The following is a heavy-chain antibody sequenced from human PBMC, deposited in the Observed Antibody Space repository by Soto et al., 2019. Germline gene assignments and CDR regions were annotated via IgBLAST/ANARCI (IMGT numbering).Heavy chain of an antibody. D-gene: IGHD1-1*01. CDR3: ARHIHNQGFEYYFDS. CDR1: GGSIASSGSA. J-gene: IGHJ4*02. V-gene: IGHV4-39*01. Sequence: SETLSLTCNASGGSIASSGSAWGWIRQSPGKGLEWIGTIDYSGNIYYIPSLKSRITISVDTSKNQISLKLSSVTAADTAVYYCARHIHNQGFEYYFDSWGQGTLVTVSS. CDR2: IDYSGNI.